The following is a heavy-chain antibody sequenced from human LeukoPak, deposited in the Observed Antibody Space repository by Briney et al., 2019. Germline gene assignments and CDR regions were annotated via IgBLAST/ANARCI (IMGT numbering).Heavy chain of an antibody. J-gene: IGHJ5*02. Sequence: PSETLSLTCAVYGGSFSSYYWSWIRQSPGKGLEWIGKINHSGSTNYNPSLKSRVTISVDTSKNQFSLKLSSVTAADTAVYYCARRAGVSWFGEFGRRKNWFDPWGQGTLVTVSS. V-gene: IGHV4-34*01. CDR3: ARRAGVSWFGEFGRRKNWFDP. CDR1: GGSFSSYY. CDR2: INHSGST. D-gene: IGHD3-10*01.